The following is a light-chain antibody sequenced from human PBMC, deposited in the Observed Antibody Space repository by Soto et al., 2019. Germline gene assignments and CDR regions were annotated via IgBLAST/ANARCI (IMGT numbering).Light chain of an antibody. CDR2: GAS. CDR1: QSVTSY. CDR3: QQYTNWPWT. J-gene: IGKJ1*01. V-gene: IGKV3-15*01. Sequence: EIEMTQSPATLYVSPGEKATLSCRASQSVTSYLAWYQQTPGQAPRLLIQGASARATDVPARFSGSGSGTEVTLTISSLQSEDFAVYYCQQYTNWPWTFGQGTKVEI.